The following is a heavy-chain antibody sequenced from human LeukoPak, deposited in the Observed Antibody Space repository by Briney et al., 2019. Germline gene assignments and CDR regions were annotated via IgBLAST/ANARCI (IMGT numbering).Heavy chain of an antibody. V-gene: IGHV1-8*01. CDR3: ARASRRGWLQLYYFDH. Sequence: GASVKVSCKASGYTFTSYDINWVRQATGQGLEWMGWMNPNSGNTGYAQKFQGRVTMTRNTSISTAYMELSSLRSEDTAVYYCARASRRGWLQLYYFDHWGQGTLVTVSS. CDR2: MNPNSGNT. J-gene: IGHJ4*02. D-gene: IGHD5-24*01. CDR1: GYTFTSYD.